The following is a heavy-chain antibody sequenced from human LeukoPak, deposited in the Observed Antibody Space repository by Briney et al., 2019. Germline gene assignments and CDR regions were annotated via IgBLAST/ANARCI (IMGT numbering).Heavy chain of an antibody. CDR2: ISYDGSNK. CDR1: GFTFSSYA. J-gene: IGHJ3*02. CDR3: AKALGYQLLSGDAFDI. Sequence: GGSLRLSCAASGFTFSSYAMHWVRQAPGKGLEWVAVISYDGSNKYYADSVKGRFTISRDNAKNSLYLQMNSLRAEDMALYYCAKALGYQLLSGDAFDIWGQGTMVTVSS. D-gene: IGHD2-2*01. V-gene: IGHV3-30-3*01.